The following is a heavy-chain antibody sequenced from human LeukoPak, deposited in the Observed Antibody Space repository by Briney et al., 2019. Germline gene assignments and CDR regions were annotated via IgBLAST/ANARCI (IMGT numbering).Heavy chain of an antibody. CDR2: IYYSGST. CDR1: GGSISSSSYY. CDR3: ARFRSSSWYSDY. Sequence: SETLSLTCTVSGGSISSSSYYWGWIRQPPGKGLEWIGSIYYSGSTYYNPSLKSRVTISVDTSKNQFSLKLSSVTAADTAVYYCARFRSSSWYSDYWGQGTLVTVSS. J-gene: IGHJ4*02. D-gene: IGHD6-13*01. V-gene: IGHV4-39*07.